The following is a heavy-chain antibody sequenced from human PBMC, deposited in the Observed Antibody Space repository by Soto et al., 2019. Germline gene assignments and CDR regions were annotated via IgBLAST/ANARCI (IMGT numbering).Heavy chain of an antibody. CDR1: GYTFTGYY. CDR2: INPNSGGT. CDR3: ARLWCDYDFWSGHHLYYYYGMDV. V-gene: IGHV1-2*02. D-gene: IGHD3-3*01. J-gene: IGHJ6*02. Sequence: QVPLVQSGAEVKKPGASVKVSCKASGYTFTGYYMHWVRQAPGQGLEWMGWINPNSGGTNYAQKFQGRVTMTRDTSISTAYMELSRLRSDDTAVYYCARLWCDYDFWSGHHLYYYYGMDVWGQGTTVTVSS.